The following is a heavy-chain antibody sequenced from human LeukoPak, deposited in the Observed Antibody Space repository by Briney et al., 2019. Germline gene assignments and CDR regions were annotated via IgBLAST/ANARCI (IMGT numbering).Heavy chain of an antibody. Sequence: GGSLRLSCAASGFTFSSYAMSWVRQAPGKGLEWVSAISGSDGHTYYADAVKGRFTISRDNSKNTLYLQMSSLRAEDTAVYYCAKAPYYGSGSYYIGGRYFDYWGQGTLVTVSP. CDR1: GFTFSSYA. J-gene: IGHJ4*02. CDR3: AKAPYYGSGSYYIGGRYFDY. V-gene: IGHV3-23*01. CDR2: ISGSDGHT. D-gene: IGHD3-10*01.